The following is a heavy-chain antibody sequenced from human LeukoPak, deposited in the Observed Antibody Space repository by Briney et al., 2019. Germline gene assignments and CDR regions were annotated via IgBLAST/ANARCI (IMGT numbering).Heavy chain of an antibody. D-gene: IGHD3-22*01. Sequence: SETLSLTCTVSGGSISSYYWSWIRQPAGNGLDWIGRVYTSGSTNYNPSLKSRVTMSVDTSKNQFSLKLSSVTAADTAVYYCASEDYYDSSGYYSTNWGQGTLVTVSS. CDR1: GGSISSYY. J-gene: IGHJ4*02. CDR2: VYTSGST. CDR3: ASEDYYDSSGYYSTN. V-gene: IGHV4-4*07.